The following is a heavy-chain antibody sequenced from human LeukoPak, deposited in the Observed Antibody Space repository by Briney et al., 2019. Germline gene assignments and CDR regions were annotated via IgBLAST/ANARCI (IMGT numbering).Heavy chain of an antibody. CDR2: INHSGST. J-gene: IGHJ4*02. Sequence: PSETLSLTCAVYGGSFSGYYWSWIRQPPGKGLEWIGEINHSGSTNYNPSLKSRVTISVDTSKNQFSLKLSSLTAADTAVYYCARGYLFDYWGQGTLVTVSS. CDR3: ARGYLFDY. V-gene: IGHV4-34*01. CDR1: GGSFSGYY.